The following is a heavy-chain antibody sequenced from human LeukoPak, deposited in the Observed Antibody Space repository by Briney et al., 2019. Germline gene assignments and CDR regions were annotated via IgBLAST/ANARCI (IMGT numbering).Heavy chain of an antibody. V-gene: IGHV1-18*01. CDR3: ARDCIGCHGFDY. D-gene: IGHD2-15*01. Sequence: ASVKVSCXASGYTFTNYGISWVRQAPGQGLEWMGWVSAYADDTNYVQKFQGRITMTTDTSTSTAYVELRSLRSDDTAVYYCARDCIGCHGFDYWGQGTLVTVSS. J-gene: IGHJ4*02. CDR2: VSAYADDT. CDR1: GYTFTNYG.